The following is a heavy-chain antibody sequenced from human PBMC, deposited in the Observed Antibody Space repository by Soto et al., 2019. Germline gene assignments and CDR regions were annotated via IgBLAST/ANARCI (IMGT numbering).Heavy chain of an antibody. D-gene: IGHD3-3*01. J-gene: IGHJ4*02. Sequence: DVELLESGGGLVQPGGSLRLSCAAAGFNFNTFAMTWVRQAPGKGLEWVSYISGGGSTTYYADSVKGRFAISRDNFKNTLYLQMNNLGAEDTAIYYCAKLDFWSSTPDGHWGQGTLVTVSS. V-gene: IGHV3-23*01. CDR3: AKLDFWSSTPDGH. CDR2: ISGGGSTT. CDR1: GFNFNTFA.